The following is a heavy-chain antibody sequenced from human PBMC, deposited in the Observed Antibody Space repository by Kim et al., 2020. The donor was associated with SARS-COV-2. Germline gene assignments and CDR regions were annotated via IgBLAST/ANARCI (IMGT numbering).Heavy chain of an antibody. CDR2: ISYDGSNK. V-gene: IGHV3-30*04. Sequence: GGSLRLSCAASGFTFSSYAMHWVRQAPGKGLEWVAVISYDGSNKYYVDSVKGRFTISRDNSKNTLYLQMNSLRAEDTAVYYCARDYAFDIWGQGTMVTVS. CDR3: ARDYAFDI. J-gene: IGHJ3*02. CDR1: GFTFSSYA.